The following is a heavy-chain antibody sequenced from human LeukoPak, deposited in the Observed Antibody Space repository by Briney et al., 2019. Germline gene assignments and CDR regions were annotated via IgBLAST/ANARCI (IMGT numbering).Heavy chain of an antibody. CDR2: INHSGST. CDR1: GGSFSGYY. Sequence: KASETLSLTCAVYGGSFSGYYWSWIRQPPGKGLEWIGEINHSGSTNYNPSLKSRGTISVDTSKNQFSLKLNSVTAAATAVYYCATNPVTTVTVFDCWGQGTLVTVSS. J-gene: IGHJ4*02. CDR3: ATNPVTTVTVFDC. V-gene: IGHV4-34*01. D-gene: IGHD4-17*01.